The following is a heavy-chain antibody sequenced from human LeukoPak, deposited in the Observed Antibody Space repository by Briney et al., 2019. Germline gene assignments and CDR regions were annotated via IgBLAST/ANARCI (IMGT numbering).Heavy chain of an antibody. CDR3: ARGPHSSGYKF. V-gene: IGHV4-59*01. CDR1: VGSISSYY. Sequence: HPSETLSLTCTVSVGSISSYYWSWIRQPPGKGLEWIGYIYYSGSTNYNPSLKSRVTMSVDTSKNQFSLKLSSVTAADTAMYYCARGPHSSGYKFWGQGTLVTVSS. CDR2: IYYSGST. D-gene: IGHD3-22*01. J-gene: IGHJ4*02.